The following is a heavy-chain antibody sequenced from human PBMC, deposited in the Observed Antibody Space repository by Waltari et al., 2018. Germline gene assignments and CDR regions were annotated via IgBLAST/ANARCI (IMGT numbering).Heavy chain of an antibody. J-gene: IGHJ5*02. CDR2: IYHSGST. CDR1: GYSISSGYY. CDR3: ASTVLYPSYDL. Sequence: QVQLQESGPGLVKPSETLSLTCAVSGYSISSGYYWGWIRQPPGKGLEWIGSIYHSGSTYYKPSLKSRVTISVDTSKNQFSLKLSSVTAADTAVYYCASTVLYPSYDLWGQGTLVTVSS. V-gene: IGHV4-38-2*01.